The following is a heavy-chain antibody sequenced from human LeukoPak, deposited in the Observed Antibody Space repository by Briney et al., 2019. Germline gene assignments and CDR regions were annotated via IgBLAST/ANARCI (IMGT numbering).Heavy chain of an antibody. CDR3: ARRRDGNYGVADY. V-gene: IGHV3-64*01. D-gene: IGHD1-7*01. J-gene: IGHJ4*02. CDR1: GFIFSDYA. Sequence: PGGSLRLSCAASGFIFSDYAMYWVRQAPGKGLEYVAAIINNGGRTFYANFVKGRFTISRDNSKNTLYLQMGSLRPEDMAIYYCARRRDGNYGVADYWGQGTLVTVSS. CDR2: IINNGGRT.